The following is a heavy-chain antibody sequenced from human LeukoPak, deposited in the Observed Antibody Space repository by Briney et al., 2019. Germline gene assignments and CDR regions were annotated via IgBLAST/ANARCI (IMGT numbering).Heavy chain of an antibody. V-gene: IGHV3-23*01. J-gene: IGHJ3*02. CDR2: ISGSGGST. D-gene: IGHD6-19*01. CDR3: AKDSLGYSSGFDAFDI. CDR1: GFTFSSYA. Sequence: PGGSLRLSCAASGFTFSSYAMSWVRQAPGTGLEWVSAISGSGGSTYYADSVKGRFTISRDNSKNTLYLQMNSLRAEDTAVYYCAKDSLGYSSGFDAFDIWGQGTMVTVSS.